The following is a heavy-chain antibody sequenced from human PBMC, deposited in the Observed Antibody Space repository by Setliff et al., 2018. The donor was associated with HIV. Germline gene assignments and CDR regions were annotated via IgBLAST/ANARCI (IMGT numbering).Heavy chain of an antibody. D-gene: IGHD3-10*01. V-gene: IGHV4-39*07. Sequence: SETLSLTCTVSRGSISSSSYYWGWIRQSPGKGLEWIGSVYYSGSTYYNPSLKSRVTISIDTSKNQFSLKLSSVTAADTAVYYCARDLEYYYGSGSYGVFDYWGQGTLVTVSS. CDR3: ARDLEYYYGSGSYGVFDY. J-gene: IGHJ4*02. CDR1: RGSISSSSYY. CDR2: VYYSGST.